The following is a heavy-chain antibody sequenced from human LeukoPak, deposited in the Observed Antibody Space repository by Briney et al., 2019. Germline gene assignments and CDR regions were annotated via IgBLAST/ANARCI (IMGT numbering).Heavy chain of an antibody. CDR3: ARVDFDWLSRSYYFDY. D-gene: IGHD3-9*01. V-gene: IGHV1-8*01. CDR1: GYTFTSYD. CDR2: MNPNGGNT. Sequence: GASVKVSCKASGYTFTSYDINWVRQATGQGLEWMGWMNPNGGNTGYAQKFQGRVTMTRNTSISTAYMELSSLRSEDTAVYYCARVDFDWLSRSYYFDYWGQGTLVTVSS. J-gene: IGHJ4*02.